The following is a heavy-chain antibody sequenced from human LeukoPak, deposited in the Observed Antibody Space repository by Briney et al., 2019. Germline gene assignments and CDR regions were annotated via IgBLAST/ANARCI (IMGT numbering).Heavy chain of an antibody. V-gene: IGHV1-2*06. CDR1: GYTFTVYY. Sequence: ASLKVSCKASGYTFTVYYMRCVRHAPRQGGGRRGRINANRGGTNYAQKFQGRVTMIRETSISRAYMELSRLRSDDTAVYYCARDPRYPMYSSSSGSLYYYYYYMDVWGKGTTVTVSS. CDR3: ARDPRYPMYSSSSGSLYYYYYYMDV. J-gene: IGHJ6*03. CDR2: INANRGGT. D-gene: IGHD6-6*01.